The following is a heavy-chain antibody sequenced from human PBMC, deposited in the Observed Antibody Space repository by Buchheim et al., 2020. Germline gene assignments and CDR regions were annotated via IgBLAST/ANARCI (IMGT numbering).Heavy chain of an antibody. D-gene: IGHD3-3*01. J-gene: IGHJ4*02. V-gene: IGHV1-2*02. CDR2: INPNSGGT. CDR3: ARVSYYDFWSAYDY. Sequence: QVQLVQSGAEVKKPGASVKVSCKASEYTLTGYYIQWVRQAPGQGLEWMGWINPNSGGTNYAQTSQDRVTMTSDTSISTAYMELSRLRSDDTAVYYCARVSYYDFWSAYDYWGQGTL. CDR1: EYTLTGYY.